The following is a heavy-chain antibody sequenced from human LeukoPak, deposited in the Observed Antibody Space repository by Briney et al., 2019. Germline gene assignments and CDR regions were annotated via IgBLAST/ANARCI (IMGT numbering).Heavy chain of an antibody. CDR1: GYTFTGYY. CDR2: IDPNSGGT. J-gene: IGHJ3*02. CDR3: AKRYSGNTGAFNI. D-gene: IGHD1-26*01. Sequence: ASVKVSCKASGYTFTGYYMHWVRQAPGQGLEWMGWIDPNSGGTNYAQKFQGRATMTRDTSISTAYMELSRLRSDDTAVYYCAKRYSGNTGAFNIWGQGTMVTVSS. V-gene: IGHV1-2*02.